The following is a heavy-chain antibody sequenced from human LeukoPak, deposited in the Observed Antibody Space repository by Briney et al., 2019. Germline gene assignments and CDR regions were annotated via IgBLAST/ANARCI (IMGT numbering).Heavy chain of an antibody. CDR2: ISVDGKTA. J-gene: IGHJ5*02. CDR3: AQGYLSGWYPS. Sequence: QPGGSLRLSCVVSGFSVSNSGMSWVRQAPGKGLDWISAISVDGKTAYYADSVKGRFIISRDNSKNTLYLQLSGLRAEDTTVYYCAQGYLSGWYPSWGQGSMVSVSS. D-gene: IGHD6-19*01. CDR1: GFSVSNSG. V-gene: IGHV3-23*01.